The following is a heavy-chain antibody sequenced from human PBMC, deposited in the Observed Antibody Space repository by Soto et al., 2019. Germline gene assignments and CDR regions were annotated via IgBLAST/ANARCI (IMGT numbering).Heavy chain of an antibody. V-gene: IGHV4-34*01. CDR3: ARGNTVTTTHYYYYGMDV. Sequence: QVQLQQWGAGLLKPSETLSLTCAVYGGSFSGYYWSWIRQPPGKGLEWIGEINHSGSTNYNPSLKSRVTISVDTSKNQFSLKLSSVTAADTAVYYCARGNTVTTTHYYYYGMDVWGQGTMVTVSS. J-gene: IGHJ6*02. CDR2: INHSGST. D-gene: IGHD4-4*01. CDR1: GGSFSGYY.